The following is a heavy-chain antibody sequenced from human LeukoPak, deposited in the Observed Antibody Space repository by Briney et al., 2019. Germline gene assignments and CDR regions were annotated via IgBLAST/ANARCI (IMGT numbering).Heavy chain of an antibody. CDR2: ITGSGGRT. D-gene: IGHD3-22*01. CDR1: GFTFSSYA. CDR3: AKDQILGYYYDSSGYS. Sequence: GGSLRLSCAASGFTFSSYAMNWVRQAPGKGLEWVSSITGSGGRTNFADSVKGRFTISRDNSKNTLYLQMNSLRAEDTAVYYCAKDQILGYYYDSSGYSWGQGTLVTVSS. V-gene: IGHV3-23*01. J-gene: IGHJ4*02.